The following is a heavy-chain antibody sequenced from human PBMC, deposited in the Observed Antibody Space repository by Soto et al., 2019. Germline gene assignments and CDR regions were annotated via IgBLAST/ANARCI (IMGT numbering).Heavy chain of an antibody. J-gene: IGHJ4*02. CDR3: AASSEVLVVPAATIDY. Sequence: ASLKVSCKASGGTFSSYAISCVRQAPGQGLEWMGGIIPIFGTANYAQKFQERVTITRDMSTSTAYMELSSLRSEDTAVYYCAASSEVLVVPAATIDYWGQGTLVTVSS. CDR1: GGTFSSYA. V-gene: IGHV1-69*05. D-gene: IGHD2-2*01. CDR2: IIPIFGTA.